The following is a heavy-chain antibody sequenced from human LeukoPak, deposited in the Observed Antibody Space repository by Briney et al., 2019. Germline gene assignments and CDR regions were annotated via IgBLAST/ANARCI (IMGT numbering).Heavy chain of an antibody. D-gene: IGHD6-19*01. CDR3: ARDTRTIIAVAGPGDY. V-gene: IGHV1-3*01. J-gene: IGHJ4*02. Sequence: GASVKVSCKASGYTFTSYAMHWVRQAPGQRLEWMGWINAGNGNTKYSQKFQGRVTITRDTSASTAYMELSSLRSEDTAVYYCARDTRTIIAVAGPGDYWGQGTLVTVSS. CDR2: INAGNGNT. CDR1: GYTFTSYA.